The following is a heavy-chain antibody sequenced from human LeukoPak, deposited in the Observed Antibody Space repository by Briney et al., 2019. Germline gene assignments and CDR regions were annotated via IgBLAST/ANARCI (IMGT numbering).Heavy chain of an antibody. CDR3: TRDQFY. Sequence: GGSLRLYCAASGFTFSSYAMSWVRQAPGKGREWVGFIRSKAYGGTAVHAASVKGRFTISRDDSKIIDYLQMNSLKTEYTTVYYCTRDQFYWGQGTLVTASS. CDR1: GFTFSSYA. D-gene: IGHD5-24*01. CDR2: IRSKAYGGTA. J-gene: IGHJ4*02. V-gene: IGHV3-49*04.